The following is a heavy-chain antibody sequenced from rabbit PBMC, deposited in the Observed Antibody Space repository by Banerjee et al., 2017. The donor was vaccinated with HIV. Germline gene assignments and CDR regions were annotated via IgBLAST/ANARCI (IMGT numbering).Heavy chain of an antibody. V-gene: IGHV1S40*01. CDR1: GFSYSNNNH. CDR3: AINTPHYGGYGGYGYAALDL. J-gene: IGHJ4*01. CDR2: IYAGSSGRS. Sequence: QSLEESGGDLVKPGASLTLTCTASGFSYSNNNHMCWVRQAPGKGPEWIACIYAGSSGRSYYASWAKGRFPISKTSSTTVTLQMTSLTAADTATYFCAINTPHYGGYGGYGYAALDLRGQGTLVTVS. D-gene: IGHD6-1*01.